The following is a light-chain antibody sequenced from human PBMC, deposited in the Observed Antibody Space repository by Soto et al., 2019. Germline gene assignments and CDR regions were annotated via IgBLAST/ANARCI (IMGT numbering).Light chain of an antibody. Sequence: QSVLTQPPSVSGAPGQRVTISCTGSSSNIGAGYDVHWYQQLPGTAPKLLIYGNSNRPSGVPDQFSGSKSGTSASLAITGLQAEDEADYYCQSYDSSVSGFVVFGGGTKLTVL. V-gene: IGLV1-40*01. J-gene: IGLJ3*02. CDR1: SSNIGAGYD. CDR3: QSYDSSVSGFVV. CDR2: GNS.